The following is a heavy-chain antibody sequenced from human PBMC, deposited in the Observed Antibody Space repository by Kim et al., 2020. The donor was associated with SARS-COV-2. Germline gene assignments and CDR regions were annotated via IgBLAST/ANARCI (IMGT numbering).Heavy chain of an antibody. V-gene: IGHV3-33*01. CDR1: GFTFSSYG. CDR2: IWYDGSNK. Sequence: GGSLRLSCAASGFTFSSYGMHWVRQAPGKGLEWVAVIWYDGSNKYYADSVKGRFTISRDNSKNTLYLQMNSLRAEDTAVYYCAREGGGTEGGKRQWLVDYWGQGTLVTVSS. J-gene: IGHJ4*02. D-gene: IGHD6-19*01. CDR3: AREGGGTEGGKRQWLVDY.